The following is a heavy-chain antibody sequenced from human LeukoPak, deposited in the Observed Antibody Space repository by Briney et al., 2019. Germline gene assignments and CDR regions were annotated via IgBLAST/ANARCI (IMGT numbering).Heavy chain of an antibody. CDR2: IIPIFGTA. V-gene: IGHV1-69*13. D-gene: IGHD3-10*01. Sequence: SVTVSCTASGGTFSSYAISWVRQAPGQGLEWMGGIIPIFGTANYAQKFQGRVTITADESTSTAYMELSSLRSEDTAVYYCAREDGSGSYSWFDPRGQGTLVTVSS. J-gene: IGHJ5*02. CDR3: AREDGSGSYSWFDP. CDR1: GGTFSSYA.